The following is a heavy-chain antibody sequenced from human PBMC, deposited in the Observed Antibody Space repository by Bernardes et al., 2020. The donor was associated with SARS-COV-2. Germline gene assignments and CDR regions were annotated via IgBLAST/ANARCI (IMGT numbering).Heavy chain of an antibody. CDR2: IYYSGST. CDR1: GGSISSSSYY. J-gene: IGHJ5*02. D-gene: IGHD2-2*02. Sequence: ETLSLTCTVSGGSISSSSYYWGWIRQPPGKGLEWIGSIYYSGSTYYNPSLKSRVTISVDTSKNQFSLKLSSVTAADTAVYYCARDRPSTSCYTAGSCYLDWFDPWAREPWSPSPQ. CDR3: ARDRPSTSCYTAGSCYLDWFDP. V-gene: IGHV4-39*07.